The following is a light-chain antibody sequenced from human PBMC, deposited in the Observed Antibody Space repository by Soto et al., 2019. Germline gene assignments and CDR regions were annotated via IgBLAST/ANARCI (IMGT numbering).Light chain of an antibody. Sequence: DIQMTQSPSTLSGSVGDRVTITCRASQTISSWLAWYQQKPGKAPKLLIYKASTLKSGVPSRFSGSGSGTEFTLTISSLQPEDFATYHCQQNYGTPGTFGQGTKVDI. CDR1: QTISSW. J-gene: IGKJ1*01. V-gene: IGKV1-5*03. CDR3: QQNYGTPGT. CDR2: KAS.